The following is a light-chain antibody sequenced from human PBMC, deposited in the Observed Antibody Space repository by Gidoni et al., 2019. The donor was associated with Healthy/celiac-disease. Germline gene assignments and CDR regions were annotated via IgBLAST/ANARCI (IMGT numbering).Light chain of an antibody. CDR3: QSYDSSLSGYV. J-gene: IGLJ1*01. CDR1: SPNIGAGYD. Sequence: QSVLTQPPSVSGAPGQRVTISCTGSSPNIGAGYDVHWYQQLPGTAPNLLIYGNSNRPSGFPDRFSGSKSGTSASLAITGLQAEDEADYYCQSYDSSLSGYVFGTGTKVTVL. V-gene: IGLV1-40*01. CDR2: GNS.